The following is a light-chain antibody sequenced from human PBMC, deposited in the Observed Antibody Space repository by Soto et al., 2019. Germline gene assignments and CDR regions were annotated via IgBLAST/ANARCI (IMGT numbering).Light chain of an antibody. CDR2: EVT. V-gene: IGLV2-14*02. CDR1: SSDVGSYNL. Sequence: QSVLTQPASVSGSPGQSITISCTGTSSDVGSYNLVSWYQQHPGKAPKLMIYEVTYRPSGVSNRFSGSKSGNTASLTISGLQAEDEADYYCSSYTSSSTWLFGGGTKLTVL. J-gene: IGLJ3*02. CDR3: SSYTSSSTWL.